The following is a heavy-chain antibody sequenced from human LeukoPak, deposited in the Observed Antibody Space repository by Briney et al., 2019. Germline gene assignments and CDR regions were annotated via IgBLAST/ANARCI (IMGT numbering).Heavy chain of an antibody. D-gene: IGHD6-13*01. Sequence: SETLSLTCTVSGDSISGHYWSWIRQPPGTGLEWIGYIYYSGSTDYNPSLKSRVTISVDTSKNQFSLKLSSVTAADTAVYYCARGLSYSTRNWFDPWGQGTLVTVSS. CDR1: GDSISGHY. CDR3: ARGLSYSTRNWFDP. CDR2: IYYSGST. J-gene: IGHJ5*02. V-gene: IGHV4-59*11.